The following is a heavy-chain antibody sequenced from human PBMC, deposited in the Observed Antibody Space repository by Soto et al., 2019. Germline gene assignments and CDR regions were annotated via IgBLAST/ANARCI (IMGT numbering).Heavy chain of an antibody. CDR2: INHSGST. D-gene: IGHD2-15*01. Sequence: SETSLTCAVYGGSLSGYYWSWIRQPPGKGLEWIGEINHSGSTNFNPSLKSRVTMSVDTSKDQFSLKLSSVTAADTAVYYCAGAIFAGGSISDYWGQGTLVTVSS. CDR3: AGAIFAGGSISDY. CDR1: GGSLSGYY. V-gene: IGHV4-34*01. J-gene: IGHJ4*02.